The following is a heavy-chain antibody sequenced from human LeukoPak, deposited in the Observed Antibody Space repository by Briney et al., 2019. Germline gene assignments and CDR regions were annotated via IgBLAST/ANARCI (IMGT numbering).Heavy chain of an antibody. J-gene: IGHJ4*02. CDR2: INPSGGST. CDR1: GYSFKSYG. D-gene: IGHD3-22*01. V-gene: IGHV1-46*02. CDR3: ARAKYYYDSSGYYVN. Sequence: ASVKVSCKASGYSFKSYGISWVRQAPGQGLEWMGIINPSGGSTSYAQKFQGRVTMTRDMSTSTVYMELSSLRSEDTAVYYCARAKYYYDSSGYYVNWGQGTLVTVSS.